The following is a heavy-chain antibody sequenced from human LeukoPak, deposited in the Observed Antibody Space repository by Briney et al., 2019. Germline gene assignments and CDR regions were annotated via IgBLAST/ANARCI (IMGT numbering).Heavy chain of an antibody. Sequence: PGGSLRLPCAASGFTFSSYAMSWVRQAPGKGLEWVSAISGSGGSTYYADSVKGRFTISRDNSKNTLYLQMNSLRAEDTAVYYCAKDNPSIAAAGTGSFDIWGQGTMVTVSS. J-gene: IGHJ3*02. CDR3: AKDNPSIAAAGTGSFDI. CDR1: GFTFSSYA. V-gene: IGHV3-23*01. CDR2: ISGSGGST. D-gene: IGHD6-13*01.